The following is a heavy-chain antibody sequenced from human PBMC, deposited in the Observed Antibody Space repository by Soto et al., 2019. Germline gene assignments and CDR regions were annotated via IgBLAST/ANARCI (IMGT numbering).Heavy chain of an antibody. CDR3: GRGGEAYNMGRD. D-gene: IGHD3-10*01. CDR2: IHFSGSI. CDR1: DGSVSRGIYY. J-gene: IGHJ1*01. V-gene: IGHV4-61*01. Sequence: QVQLQESGPELVKPSETLSLICSVSDGSVSRGIYYWSWIRQPPGTGLEWIGYIHFSGSITYNPSLKSRVTMSLDTSKNQLTLMLSSVTAADTEVYYCGRGGEAYNMGRDWGQGTMVPVSS.